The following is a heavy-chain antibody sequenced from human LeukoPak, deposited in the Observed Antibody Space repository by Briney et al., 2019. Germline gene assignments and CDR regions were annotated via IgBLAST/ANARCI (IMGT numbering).Heavy chain of an antibody. CDR3: ARSILRYYYNASGYYPYYFDY. CDR2: IYTSVST. J-gene: IGHJ4*02. D-gene: IGHD3-22*01. V-gene: IGHV4-4*07. Sequence: SETLSLTCTVSGGSISSYYWSWIRQPAGKGLEWCGRIYTSVSTNHNPSLTRRVTISVDTSRNQFSLRLSSVTAADTAVYYCARSILRYYYNASGYYPYYFDYWGQGVLVTVSS. CDR1: GGSISSYY.